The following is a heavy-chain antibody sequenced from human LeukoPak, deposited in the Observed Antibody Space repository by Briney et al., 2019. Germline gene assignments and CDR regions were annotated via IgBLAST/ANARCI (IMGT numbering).Heavy chain of an antibody. CDR2: MYYSGST. J-gene: IGHJ4*02. CDR1: GGSISSSSYY. D-gene: IGHD3-9*01. Sequence: SETLSLTCTVSGGSISSSSYYWGWIRQPPGKGLEWIGSMYYSGSTYYNPFLKSRVTISVDTSKNQFSLKLSSVTAADTAVYYCARQGYDILTGSITTSDYWGQGTLVTVSS. V-gene: IGHV4-39*01. CDR3: ARQGYDILTGSITTSDY.